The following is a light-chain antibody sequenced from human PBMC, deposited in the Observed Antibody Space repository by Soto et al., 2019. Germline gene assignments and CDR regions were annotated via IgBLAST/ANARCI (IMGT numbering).Light chain of an antibody. CDR1: SSDVGGYNY. V-gene: IGLV2-11*01. CDR2: DVS. CDR3: CSYAGSYTWV. Sequence: QSVLTQPRSVSGSPGQSVTISCTGTSSDVGGYNYVSWYQQHPGKAPKLMIYDVSKRPSGVPDRFSGSKSGNTAPLTISGLQAEDEADYYCCSYAGSYTWVFGGGTKVTVL. J-gene: IGLJ3*02.